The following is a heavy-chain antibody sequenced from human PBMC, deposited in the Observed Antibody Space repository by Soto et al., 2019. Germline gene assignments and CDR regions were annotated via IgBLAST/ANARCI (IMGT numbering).Heavy chain of an antibody. J-gene: IGHJ4*02. CDR3: ARSPYFFRGPLDY. D-gene: IGHD3-9*01. CDR2: IKQDGSEK. Sequence: PGGSLRLSCAASGFTFTSYLMSWVRQAPGKGLEWVANIKQDGSEKYYVDSVKGRFTISRDNAKNSLYLQMNSLRVEDTAVYYCARSPYFFRGPLDYWGQGTLVTVSS. CDR1: GFTFTSYL. V-gene: IGHV3-7*03.